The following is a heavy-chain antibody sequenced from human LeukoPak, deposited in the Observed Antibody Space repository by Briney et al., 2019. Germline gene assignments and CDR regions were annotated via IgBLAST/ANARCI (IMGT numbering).Heavy chain of an antibody. V-gene: IGHV5-51*01. D-gene: IGHD6-13*01. J-gene: IGHJ4*02. CDR1: GYSFTSYW. CDR3: ARGGVFVPFDY. CDR2: IYPGDPDA. Sequence: GEALKISCKGSGYSFTSYWIGWVRQIAGKGLEWMGIIYPGDPDARYSPSFQGQVTISADKSITTAYLQWGSLKASDTAMYYWARGGVFVPFDYWGQGTLVTVSS.